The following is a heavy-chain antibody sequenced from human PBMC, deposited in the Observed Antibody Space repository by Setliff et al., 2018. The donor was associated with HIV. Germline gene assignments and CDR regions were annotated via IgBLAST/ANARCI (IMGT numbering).Heavy chain of an antibody. CDR1: GASISSYY. CDR3: ARGDGYRSNDAYYDTGMDV. J-gene: IGHJ6*02. V-gene: IGHV4-59*01. Sequence: PSETLSLTCKVSGASISSYYWSWVRQPPGKGLEWSGYIYNSGYSNSKPSLKSRVTMSLDTSKNQFSLELTSVTAADTAVYFCARGDGYRSNDAYYDTGMDVWGQGITVTVSS. CDR2: IYNSGYS. D-gene: IGHD5-12*01.